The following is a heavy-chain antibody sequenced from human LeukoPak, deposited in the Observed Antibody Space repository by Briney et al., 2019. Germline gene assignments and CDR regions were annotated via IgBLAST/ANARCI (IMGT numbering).Heavy chain of an antibody. J-gene: IGHJ4*02. V-gene: IGHV3-43*02. CDR3: AKESGKFDY. CDR1: GLSFDDSA. CDR2: ISADGGST. Sequence: GGSLRLSCVASGLSFDDSAMHWVRQAPRKGLEWVSLISADGGSTFSADSVKGRFSISRDNSKNSLYLQMNSLRSEDTAMYYCAKESGKFDYWGQGTLVAVSS.